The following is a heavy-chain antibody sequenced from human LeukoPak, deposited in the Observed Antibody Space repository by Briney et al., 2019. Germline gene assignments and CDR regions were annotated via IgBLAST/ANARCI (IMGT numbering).Heavy chain of an antibody. J-gene: IGHJ6*03. V-gene: IGHV1-2*02. D-gene: IGHD2-2*01. CDR1: GYTFTGYY. Sequence: ASVKVSCKASGYTFTGYYMHCVRQAPGQGLEWMGWINPNSGGPNYAQKFQGRVTMTRDTSISTAYMELSRLRSDDTAVYYCARGRRPFRYCSSTSCHNMDVWGKGPRSPSP. CDR2: INPNSGGP. CDR3: ARGRRPFRYCSSTSCHNMDV.